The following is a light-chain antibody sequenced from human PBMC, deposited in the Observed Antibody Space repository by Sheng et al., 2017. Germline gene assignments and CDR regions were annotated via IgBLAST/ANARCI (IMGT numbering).Light chain of an antibody. CDR1: SSHIGYYNY. Sequence: QSALTQPASVSGSPGQSISISCTGSSSHIGYYNYVSWYQQYAGKAPKLLIYDVSIRPSWVSNRFSGSKSGTTASLTISGLQAEDEAVYYCSSYTSISTWVFGGGTMVTVL. J-gene: IGLJ3*02. V-gene: IGLV2-14*03. CDR3: SSYTSISTWV. CDR2: DVS.